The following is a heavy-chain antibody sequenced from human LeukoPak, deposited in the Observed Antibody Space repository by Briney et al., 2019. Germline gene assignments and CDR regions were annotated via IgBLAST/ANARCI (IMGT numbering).Heavy chain of an antibody. D-gene: IGHD3-22*01. CDR2: IIPIFGTA. J-gene: IGHJ4*02. Sequence: SVKVSCKASGGTFSSYAISWVRQAPGQGLEWMGGIIPIFGTANYAQKFQGRVTITADESTSTAYMELSSLRSEDTAVYYCARDPGARKDYYDSSGYYFDYWGQGTLVTVSS. CDR3: ARDPGARKDYYDSSGYYFDY. CDR1: GGTFSSYA. V-gene: IGHV1-69*13.